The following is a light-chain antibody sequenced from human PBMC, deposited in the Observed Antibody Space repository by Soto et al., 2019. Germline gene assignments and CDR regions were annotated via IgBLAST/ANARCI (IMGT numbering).Light chain of an antibody. V-gene: IGKV1-27*01. CDR3: QKYNSALT. J-gene: IGKJ3*01. CDR2: AAS. CDR1: QGISNY. Sequence: DIQMTQSPSSLSASVGDRVTITCRASQGISNYLAWYQQKPGKVPKLLIYAASTLQSGVPSRFSGSGSRTDFTLTISSLQPEDVATYYCQKYNSALTFDPGTKVDIK.